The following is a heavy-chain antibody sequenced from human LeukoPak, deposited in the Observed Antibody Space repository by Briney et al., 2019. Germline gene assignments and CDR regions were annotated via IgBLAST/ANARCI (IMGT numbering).Heavy chain of an antibody. D-gene: IGHD3-10*01. CDR2: IVHSGGT. J-gene: IGHJ2*01. CDR3: ARRTRVGCYLDL. V-gene: IGHV4-39*07. Sequence: SETLSLTCTVSGGSISSSSYYWGWIRQPPGKGLEWIGQIVHSGGTTYNPSLKSRVTISVDTSKNQFSLRVNSVTAADTAVYYCARRTRVGCYLDLWGRGTPVTASS. CDR1: GGSISSSSYY.